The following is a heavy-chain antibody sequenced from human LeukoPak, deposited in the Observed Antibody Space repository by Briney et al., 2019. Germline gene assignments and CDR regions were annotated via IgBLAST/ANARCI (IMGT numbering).Heavy chain of an antibody. D-gene: IGHD3-10*01. J-gene: IGHJ4*02. Sequence: GGSLRLSCAASGFTFSHYGMNWVRQTPGKGLEWLSYISSSGSTISYADSVKGRFTISRDNAKNSLYLQMNSLRAEDTAVYYCARVGAAWSIDYWGQGTLVTVSS. V-gene: IGHV3-48*04. CDR1: GFTFSHYG. CDR2: ISSSGSTI. CDR3: ARVGAAWSIDY.